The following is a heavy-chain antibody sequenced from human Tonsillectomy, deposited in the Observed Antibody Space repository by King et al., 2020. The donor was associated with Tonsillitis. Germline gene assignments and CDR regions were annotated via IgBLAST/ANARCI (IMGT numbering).Heavy chain of an antibody. J-gene: IGHJ6*02. CDR1: GFTFSSYA. V-gene: IGHV3-30-3*01. CDR3: ARDVLYDSSGYYELDV. D-gene: IGHD3-22*01. CDR2: ISYDGSNK. Sequence: VQLVESGGGVVQPGRSLRLSCAASGFTFSSYAMHWVRQAPGKGLEWVAVISYDGSNKYYADSVKGRFTISRDNSKNTLYLQMNSLRAEDTAVYYCARDVLYDSSGYYELDVWGHGTTVTVSS.